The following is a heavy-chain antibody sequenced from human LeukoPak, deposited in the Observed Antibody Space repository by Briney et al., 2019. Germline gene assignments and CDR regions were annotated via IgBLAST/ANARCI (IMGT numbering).Heavy chain of an antibody. D-gene: IGHD4-17*01. CDR3: ARQRGATVTTYQVY. Sequence: GETLRLSCAASGFTVSSGFMIWVRQAPGRGLEWVSILYSGGSTYYAGSVKGRFTIYRDNSKNTLFLQMNSLRAEDTAVYYCARQRGATVTTYQVYWGQGTLVTFS. CDR2: LYSGGST. V-gene: IGHV3-66*04. CDR1: GFTVSSGF. J-gene: IGHJ4*02.